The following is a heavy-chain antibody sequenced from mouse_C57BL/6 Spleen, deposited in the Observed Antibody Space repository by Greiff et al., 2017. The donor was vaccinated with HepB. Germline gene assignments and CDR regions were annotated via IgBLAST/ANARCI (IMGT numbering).Heavy chain of an antibody. CDR2: IWSGGST. V-gene: IGHV2-2*01. J-gene: IGHJ3*01. CDR3: ARGDYGYDEGFAY. Sequence: VQLKESGPGLVQPSQSLSITCTVSGFSLTSYGVHWVRQSPGKGLEWLGVIWSGGSTDYNAAFISRLSISKDNSKSQVFFKMNSLQADDTAIYYCARGDYGYDEGFAYWGQGTLVTVSA. CDR1: GFSLTSYG. D-gene: IGHD2-2*01.